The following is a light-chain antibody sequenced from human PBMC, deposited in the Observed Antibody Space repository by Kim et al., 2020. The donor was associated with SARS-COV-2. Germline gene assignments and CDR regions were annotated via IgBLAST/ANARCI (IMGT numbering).Light chain of an antibody. J-gene: IGLJ1*01. Sequence: GNLSCTGSSSHIGAGYNVHWYQHLPGTAPNLLIYGNNNRPSGVPDRFSGSKTGTSASLAITGLQTEDEADYYCQSYDSSLSGRGVFGTGTKVTVL. CDR3: QSYDSSLSGRGV. V-gene: IGLV1-40*01. CDR2: GNN. CDR1: SSHIGAGYN.